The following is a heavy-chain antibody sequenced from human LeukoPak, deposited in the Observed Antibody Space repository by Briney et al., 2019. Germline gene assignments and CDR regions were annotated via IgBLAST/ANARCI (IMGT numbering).Heavy chain of an antibody. Sequence: GGSLRLSCAASGFTFRNAWMSWVRRAPGKGLEWVGRIKSKGDGETTDNAAPVKGRFTMSRDDSKATLYLQMNTLKAEDTAVYYCTTDLGLTMIRGVIVNWGQGALVTVSS. V-gene: IGHV3-15*01. CDR3: TTDLGLTMIRGVIVN. D-gene: IGHD3-10*01. CDR2: IKSKGDGETT. CDR1: GFTFRNAW. J-gene: IGHJ4*02.